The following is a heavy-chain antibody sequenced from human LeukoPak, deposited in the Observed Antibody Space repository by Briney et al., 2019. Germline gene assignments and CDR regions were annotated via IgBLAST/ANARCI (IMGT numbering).Heavy chain of an antibody. D-gene: IGHD1-1*01. CDR1: GGSISSSFYY. J-gene: IGHJ4*02. CDR3: AREGGTTGTTLPFDY. V-gene: IGHV3-7*01. CDR2: IKQDGSEK. Sequence: QSSETLSLTCTVSGGSISSSFYYWGWVRQAPGKGLEWVANIKQDGSEKYYVDSVKGRFTISRDNAKNSLYLQMNSLGAEDTAVYYCAREGGTTGTTLPFDYWGQGTLVTVSS.